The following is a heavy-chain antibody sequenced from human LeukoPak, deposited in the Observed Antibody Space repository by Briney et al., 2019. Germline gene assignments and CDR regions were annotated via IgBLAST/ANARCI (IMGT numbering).Heavy chain of an antibody. V-gene: IGHV3-49*04. CDR2: IRSKAYGGTT. J-gene: IGHJ4*02. CDR1: GFTFGDYS. Sequence: GGSLRLSCTASGFTFGDYSMNWVRQAPGKGLEWVGFIRSKAYGGTTEYAASVKGRFTISRDDSKSIAYLQMNSLKTEDTAVYYCTRGRRATHDYWGQGALVTVSS. CDR3: TRGRRATHDY. D-gene: IGHD1-26*01.